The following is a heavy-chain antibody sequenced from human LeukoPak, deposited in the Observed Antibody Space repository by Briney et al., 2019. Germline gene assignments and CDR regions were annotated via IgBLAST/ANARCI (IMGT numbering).Heavy chain of an antibody. J-gene: IGHJ3*02. V-gene: IGHV3-66*01. D-gene: IGHD5-12*01. CDR1: GFTVSSNY. Sequence: TGGSLRLSCGASGFTVSSNYMSWVRQAPGKGLEWVSVIYSGGSTYYADSVKGRFTISRDNSKNTLYLQMNSLRGEDTAVYYCASRLQYSGYDYGAFDIWGQGTMVSVSS. CDR2: IYSGGST. CDR3: ASRLQYSGYDYGAFDI.